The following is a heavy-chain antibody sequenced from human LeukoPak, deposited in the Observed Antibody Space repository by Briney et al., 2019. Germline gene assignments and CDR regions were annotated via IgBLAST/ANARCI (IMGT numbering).Heavy chain of an antibody. V-gene: IGHV3-23*01. CDR1: GFTFSSFA. CDR2: ISGSGGNT. J-gene: IGHJ4*02. Sequence: GGSLRLSCAASGFTFSSFAMSWVRQAPGRGLGWVSAISGSGGNTYYADSVKGRFTISRDDSKNTLYLQMNSLRAGDTAVYYCAKARYFNYFDYWGQGTLVTVSS. D-gene: IGHD2/OR15-2a*01. CDR3: AKARYFNYFDY.